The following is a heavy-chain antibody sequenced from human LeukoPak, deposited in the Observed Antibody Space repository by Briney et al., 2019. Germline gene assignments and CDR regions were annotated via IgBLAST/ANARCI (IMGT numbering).Heavy chain of an antibody. V-gene: IGHV1-24*01. CDR3: ATDPYDHDAFDI. D-gene: IGHD3-3*01. J-gene: IGHJ3*02. Sequence: ASVKVSCKVSGYTLTELSMHWVRQAPGKGLECMGGFDPEDGETIYAQKFQGRVTMTEDTSTDTAYMELSSLRSEDTAVYYCATDPYDHDAFDIWGQGTMVTVSS. CDR1: GYTLTELS. CDR2: FDPEDGET.